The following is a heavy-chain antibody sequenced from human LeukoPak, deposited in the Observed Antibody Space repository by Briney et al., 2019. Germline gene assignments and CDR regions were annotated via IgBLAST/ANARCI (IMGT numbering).Heavy chain of an antibody. V-gene: IGHV1-69*01. Sequence: SVKVSCKASGGTFSSYAISWVRQAPGQGLEWMGGIIPIFGTANYAQKFQGRVTITADESTSTAYMELSSLRSEDTAVYYCARDHGQDSSSWHPAFDYWGQGTLVTVSS. CDR2: IIPIFGTA. CDR1: GGTFSSYA. CDR3: ARDHGQDSSSWHPAFDY. J-gene: IGHJ4*02. D-gene: IGHD6-13*01.